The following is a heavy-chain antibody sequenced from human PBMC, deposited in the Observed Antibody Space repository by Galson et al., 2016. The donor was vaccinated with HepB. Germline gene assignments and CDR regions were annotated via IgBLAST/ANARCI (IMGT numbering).Heavy chain of an antibody. J-gene: IGHJ4*01. D-gene: IGHD3-9*01. V-gene: IGHV3-23*01. CDR2: IRGTGVTT. CDR3: AKATPYYDVLTGFFVYYSDY. CDR1: GFTFSDYA. Sequence: SLRLSCAASGFTFSDYAMSWVRQAPGQGLQWVSTIRGTGVTTHYADYVKGRFTISRDNSKNTLYLQMSSLRAEDTAMYYCAKATPYYDVLTGFFVYYSDYWGHGTLVTVSS.